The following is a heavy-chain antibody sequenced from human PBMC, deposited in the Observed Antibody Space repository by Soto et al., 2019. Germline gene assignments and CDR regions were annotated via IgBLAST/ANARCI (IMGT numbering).Heavy chain of an antibody. CDR1: GGSISSYY. Sequence: PSETLSLTCTVSGGSISSYYWSWIRQPPGKGLEWIGYIYYSGSTNYNPSLKSRVTISVDTSKNQFSLKLSSVTAADTAVYYCARVGQGGQWQTFDYWGQGTLVTVSS. J-gene: IGHJ4*02. CDR2: IYYSGST. V-gene: IGHV4-59*01. D-gene: IGHD6-19*01. CDR3: ARVGQGGQWQTFDY.